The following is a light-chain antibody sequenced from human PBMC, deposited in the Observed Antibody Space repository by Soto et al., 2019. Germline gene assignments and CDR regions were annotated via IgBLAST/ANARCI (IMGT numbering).Light chain of an antibody. CDR1: QSVSSN. Sequence: EIVMTQSLATLSVSPGERATLSCRASQSVSSNLAWYQQKPGQAPRLLIYGASTRATGLPARFSGSGSGTEFTLTISSLQSEDFAVYYCQQYNNWPQTFGQGTKVEIK. J-gene: IGKJ1*01. V-gene: IGKV3-15*01. CDR2: GAS. CDR3: QQYNNWPQT.